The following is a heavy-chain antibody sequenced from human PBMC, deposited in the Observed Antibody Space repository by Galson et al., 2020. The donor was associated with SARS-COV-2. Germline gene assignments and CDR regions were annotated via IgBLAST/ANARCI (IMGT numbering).Heavy chain of an antibody. CDR1: GGSILSGGYY. V-gene: IGHV4-31*03. D-gene: IGHD5-18*01. J-gene: IGHJ4*02. CDR2: IHNTGSS. Sequence: SETLSLTCTVSGGSILSGGYYWSWIRQHPGEGLEWIGYIHNTGSSYYNSSLKSRVTMSVDTSKDQFSLKLNSVTAADTAVYYCARAVDTAMCYYFDSWGQGTLVSVSS. CDR3: ARAVDTAMCYYFDS.